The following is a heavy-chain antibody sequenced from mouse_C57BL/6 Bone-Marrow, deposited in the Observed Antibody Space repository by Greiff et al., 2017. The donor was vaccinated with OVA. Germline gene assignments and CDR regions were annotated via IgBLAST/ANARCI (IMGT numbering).Heavy chain of an antibody. CDR3: TTYYYGSNWYFDV. CDR2: IDPENGDT. D-gene: IGHD1-1*01. V-gene: IGHV14-4*01. Sequence: DVKLQESGAELVRPGASVKLSCTASGFNIKDDYMHWVKQRPEQGLEWIGWIDPENGDTEYASKFQGKATITADTSSNTAYLQLSSLTSEDTAVYDCTTYYYGSNWYFDVWGTGTTVTVSS. J-gene: IGHJ1*03. CDR1: GFNIKDDY.